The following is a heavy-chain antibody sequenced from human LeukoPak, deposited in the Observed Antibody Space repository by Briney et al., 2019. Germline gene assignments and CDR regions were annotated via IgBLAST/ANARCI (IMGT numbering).Heavy chain of an antibody. CDR2: ISAYNGNT. CDR1: GYTFTSYG. D-gene: IGHD2-15*01. J-gene: IGHJ4*02. V-gene: IGHV1-18*01. CDR3: ARGGKYGCSGGSCYSDY. Sequence: ASVKVSCKASGYTFTSYGISWVRQAPGQGLEWMGWISAYNGNTNYAQKLQGRVIMTRDTSTSTAYMELSRLRSDDTAVYYCARGGKYGCSGGSCYSDYWGQGTLVTVSA.